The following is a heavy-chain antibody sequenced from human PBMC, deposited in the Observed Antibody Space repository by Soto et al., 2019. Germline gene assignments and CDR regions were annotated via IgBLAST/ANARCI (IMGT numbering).Heavy chain of an antibody. V-gene: IGHV3-7*01. CDR2: IKQDGSEK. CDR1: GFTFSSYW. Sequence: EVQLVESGGGLVQPGGSLRLSCAASGFTFSSYWMSWVRQAPGKGLEWVANIKQDGSEKYYVDSVKGRFTISRDNAKNSLYLQMNSLRAEDTAVYYCARDRGGYSGYPYFDYWGQGTLVTVSS. CDR3: ARDRGGYSGYPYFDY. J-gene: IGHJ4*02. D-gene: IGHD5-12*01.